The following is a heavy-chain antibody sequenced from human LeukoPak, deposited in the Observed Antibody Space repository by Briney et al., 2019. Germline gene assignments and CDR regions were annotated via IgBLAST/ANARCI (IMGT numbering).Heavy chain of an antibody. Sequence: GESLKISCKGSGFSFTTYGIDWVRQTPGKGLEWMGIIYPGDSDTRYSPSFQGQVTISADKSISTAYLQWSSLKASDTAMYYCARLGIQLWFGNNIAAAGTFDYWGQGTLVTVSS. CDR3: ARLGIQLWFGNNIAAAGTFDY. CDR2: IYPGDSDT. J-gene: IGHJ4*01. V-gene: IGHV5-51*01. D-gene: IGHD5-18*01. CDR1: GFSFTTYG.